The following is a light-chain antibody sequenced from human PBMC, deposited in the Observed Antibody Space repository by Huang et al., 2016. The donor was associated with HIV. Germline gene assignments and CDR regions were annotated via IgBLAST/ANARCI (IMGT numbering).Light chain of an antibody. J-gene: IGKJ4*01. CDR1: QNIHNH. CDR3: QQRTEWLT. CDR2: DAC. V-gene: IGKV3-11*01. Sequence: IVLTQSLATLSWYVGETIYLSCRANQNIHNHLAWYQQRPGQPPRLIIYDACYRVSGVPARFSGSGSGTDFTLTITGLEPEDFAIYYCQQRTEWLTFGGGT.